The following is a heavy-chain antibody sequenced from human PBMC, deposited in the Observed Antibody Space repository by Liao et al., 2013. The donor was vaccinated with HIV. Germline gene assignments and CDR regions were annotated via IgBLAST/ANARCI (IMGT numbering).Heavy chain of an antibody. Sequence: QVQLQESGPGLVKPSETLSLTCTVSGGSISPYYWSWIRQPPGKGLEWIGEINHSGSTNYNPSLKSRVTISVDTSKNQFSLKLSSVTAADTAVYYCARGGRRITFGELLSRYFDYWGQGTLVTVSS. CDR2: INHSGST. CDR3: ARGGRRITFGELLSRYFDY. D-gene: IGHD3-10*01. V-gene: IGHV4-34*01. CDR1: GGSISPYY. J-gene: IGHJ4*02.